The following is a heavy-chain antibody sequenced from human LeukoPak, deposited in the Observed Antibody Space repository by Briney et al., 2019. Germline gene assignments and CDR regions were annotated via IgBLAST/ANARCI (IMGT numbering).Heavy chain of an antibody. D-gene: IGHD1-26*01. J-gene: IGHJ6*03. Sequence: GGSLRLSCAASGFTFSSYWMSWVRQAPGKGLEWVANIKQDGSEKYYVDSVKGRFTISRDNAKNSLYLQMNSLRAEDTAVYYCAKDRIVGATSYYYYMDVWGKGTTVTISS. CDR1: GFTFSSYW. V-gene: IGHV3-7*01. CDR3: AKDRIVGATSYYYYMDV. CDR2: IKQDGSEK.